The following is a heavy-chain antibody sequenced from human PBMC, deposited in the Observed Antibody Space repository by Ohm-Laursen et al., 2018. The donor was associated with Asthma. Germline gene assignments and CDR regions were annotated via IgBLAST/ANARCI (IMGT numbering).Heavy chain of an antibody. CDR3: AEDSSEVVAADEY. CDR1: GFTFNKHH. D-gene: IGHD2-15*01. V-gene: IGHV3-23*01. CDR2: IDGSGGRT. J-gene: IGHJ4*02. Sequence: SLRLSCAASGFTFNKHHMTWVRQAPGKGLEWVSAIDGSGGRTYYADSVKGRFTISRDNPRNTLYLQMNSLRAEDTAVYYCAEDSSEVVAADEYWGQGTLVTVSS.